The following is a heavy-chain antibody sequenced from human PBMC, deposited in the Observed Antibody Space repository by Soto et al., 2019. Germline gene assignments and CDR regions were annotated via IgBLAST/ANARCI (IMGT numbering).Heavy chain of an antibody. J-gene: IGHJ6*02. Sequence: VGSLRLSCAASWFTVSSNYMSWVRQAPGKGLEWVSVIYSGGSTYYADSVKGRFTISRDNSKNTLYLQMNSLRAEDTAVYYCARDQSSSSWYQDYYYGMDVWGQGTTVTVSS. CDR1: WFTVSSNY. D-gene: IGHD6-13*01. CDR3: ARDQSSSSWYQDYYYGMDV. V-gene: IGHV3-53*01. CDR2: IYSGGST.